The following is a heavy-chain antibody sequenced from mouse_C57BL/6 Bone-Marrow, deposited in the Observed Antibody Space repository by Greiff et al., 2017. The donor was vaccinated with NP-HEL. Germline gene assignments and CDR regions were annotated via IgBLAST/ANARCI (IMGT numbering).Heavy chain of an antibody. CDR2: ISGGGGNT. CDR3: ARHPGSSYRYFDV. Sequence: EVKLVESGGGLVKPGGSLKLSCAASGFTFSSYTMSWVRQTPEKRLEWVATISGGGGNTYYPDSVKGRFTVSRDNAKNTLYLQMSSLRSEDTALYYCARHPGSSYRYFDVWGTGTTVTVSS. CDR1: GFTFSSYT. V-gene: IGHV5-9*01. D-gene: IGHD1-1*01. J-gene: IGHJ1*03.